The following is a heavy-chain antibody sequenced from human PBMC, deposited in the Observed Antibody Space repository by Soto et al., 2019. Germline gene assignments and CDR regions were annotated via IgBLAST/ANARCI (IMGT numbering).Heavy chain of an antibody. Sequence: EVQLVESGGGLVQPGGSLRLSCAASGFTFSSYSMNWVRQAPGKGLGWVSYISSSSSTIYYADSVKGRFTISRDNAKNSLYLQMNSLRDEDTAVYYCASELAALTWFDPWGQGTLVTVSS. D-gene: IGHD1-1*01. CDR2: ISSSSSTI. CDR3: ASELAALTWFDP. V-gene: IGHV3-48*02. CDR1: GFTFSSYS. J-gene: IGHJ5*02.